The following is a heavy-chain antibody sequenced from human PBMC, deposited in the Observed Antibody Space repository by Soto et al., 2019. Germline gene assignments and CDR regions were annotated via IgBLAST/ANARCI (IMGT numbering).Heavy chain of an antibody. CDR3: ARVFGYSEEDYYYYGMDV. CDR2: ISAYNGNT. Sequence: ASVKVSCKASGYPFTSYGISWVRQAPGQGLEWMGWISAYNGNTNYSQKLQGRFTMTTDTSTSTAYMELRSLRSDDTAVYYCARVFGYSEEDYYYYGMDVWGQGTTVTVSS. V-gene: IGHV1-18*01. D-gene: IGHD3-3*01. J-gene: IGHJ6*02. CDR1: GYPFTSYG.